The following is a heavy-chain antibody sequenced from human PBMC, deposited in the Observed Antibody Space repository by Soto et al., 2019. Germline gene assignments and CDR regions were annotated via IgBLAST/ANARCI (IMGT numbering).Heavy chain of an antibody. CDR1: GFTFSSYW. D-gene: IGHD5-12*01. J-gene: IGHJ6*02. CDR3: ARSPIRWATIYYYYYYGMDV. CDR2: INSDGSST. Sequence: GGSLRLSCAASGFTFSSYWMHWVRQAPGKGLVWVSRINSDGSSTSYADSVKGRFTISRDNAKNTLYLQMNSLRAEDTAVYYCARSPIRWATIYYYYYYGMDVWGQGTTVTVS. V-gene: IGHV3-74*01.